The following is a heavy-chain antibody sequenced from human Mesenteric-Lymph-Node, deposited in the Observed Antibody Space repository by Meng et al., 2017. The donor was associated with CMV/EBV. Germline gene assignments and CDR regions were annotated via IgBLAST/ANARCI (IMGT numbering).Heavy chain of an antibody. D-gene: IGHD4-17*01. CDR1: GYNFPTYW. J-gene: IGHJ6*02. Sequence: KVSCKGSGYNFPTYWIAWVRQMPGKGLEWMGVIYPDDSDAKYSPSLQGQVTISVDKSISTAYLQWTSLKASDTAIYYCARQRGYGDHYGMDAWGQGTTVTVSS. CDR3: ARQRGYGDHYGMDA. CDR2: IYPDDSDA. V-gene: IGHV5-51*01.